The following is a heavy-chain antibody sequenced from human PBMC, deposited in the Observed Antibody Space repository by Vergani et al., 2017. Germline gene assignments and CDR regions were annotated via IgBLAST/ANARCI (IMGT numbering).Heavy chain of an antibody. CDR2: IYYSGST. V-gene: IGHV4-59*01. CDR1: GGSISSYY. CDR3: ARGGTSSSGYDFLASYYYYGMDV. Sequence: QVQLQESGPGLVKPSETLSLTCTVSGGSISSYYWSWIRQPPGKGLEWIGYIYYSGSTNYNPTLKCRVTISVDTSKNQFSLTLSSVTAADTAVYYCARGGTSSSGYDFLASYYYYGMDVWGQGTTVTVSS. J-gene: IGHJ6*02. D-gene: IGHD5-12*01.